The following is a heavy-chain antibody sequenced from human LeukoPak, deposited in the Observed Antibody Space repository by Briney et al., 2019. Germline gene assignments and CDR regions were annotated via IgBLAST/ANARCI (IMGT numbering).Heavy chain of an antibody. CDR3: ATYRQVLLPFES. CDR2: IFPSGGEI. J-gene: IGHJ4*02. CDR1: GFIFYEYG. Sequence: GGSLRLSCEGSGFIFYEYGMSWVRQAPGKGLEWVSSIFPSGGEIHYADSVRGRFTISRDNSKSTLSLQMNSLRAEDTAIYYCATYRQVLLPFESWGQGTLVTVSS. D-gene: IGHD2-8*02. V-gene: IGHV3-23*01.